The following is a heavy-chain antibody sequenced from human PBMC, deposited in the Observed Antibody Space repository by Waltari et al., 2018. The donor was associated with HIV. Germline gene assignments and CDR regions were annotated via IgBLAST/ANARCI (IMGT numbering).Heavy chain of an antibody. V-gene: IGHV1-8*02. CDR2: VNPKSGNT. CDR1: GYVITDND. J-gene: IGHJ4*02. CDR3: ARGLFWSGYYSEAVLDF. Sequence: QVQLLQSGAETKTPGASVKVSCKASGYVITDNDINWVRQLPGRGLEWVGWVNPKSGNTGYVQSFQGRVKMTSDVSLNITYRDLGNLQCEDTAVYYCARGLFWSGYYSEAVLDFWGQGTMVTVSS. D-gene: IGHD3-3*01.